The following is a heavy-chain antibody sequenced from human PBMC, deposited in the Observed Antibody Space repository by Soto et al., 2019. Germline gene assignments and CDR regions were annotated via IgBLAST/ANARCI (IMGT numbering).Heavy chain of an antibody. J-gene: IGHJ4*02. CDR3: ARPPSGNYDFWSGYYDYFDY. Sequence: GRSLRLSCATSGFTFSSYSMNWVRQAPGKGLEWVSYISSSSSTIYYADSVKGRFTISRDNAKNSLYLQMNSLRDEDTAVYYCARPPSGNYDFWSGYYDYFDYWGQGTLVTVSS. V-gene: IGHV3-48*02. D-gene: IGHD3-3*01. CDR1: GFTFSSYS. CDR2: ISSSSSTI.